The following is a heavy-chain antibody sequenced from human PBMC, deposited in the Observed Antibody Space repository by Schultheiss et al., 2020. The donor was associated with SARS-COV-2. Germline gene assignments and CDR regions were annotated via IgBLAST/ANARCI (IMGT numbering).Heavy chain of an antibody. D-gene: IGHD1-1*01. J-gene: IGHJ4*02. CDR3: ARDTAWNDLDY. CDR2: IYTSGST. CDR1: GGSISSYY. Sequence: SETLSLTCTVSGGSISSYYWSWIRQPPGKGLEWIGYIYTSGSTNYNPSLKSRVTMSVDTSKNQFSLKLSSVTAADTAVYYCARDTAWNDLDYWGQGTLVTVSS. V-gene: IGHV4-4*08.